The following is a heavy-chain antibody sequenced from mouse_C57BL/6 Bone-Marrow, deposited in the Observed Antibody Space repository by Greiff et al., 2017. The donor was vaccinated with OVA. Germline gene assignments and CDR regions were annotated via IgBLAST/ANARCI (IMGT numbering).Heavy chain of an antibody. Sequence: QVQLQQSGAELVRPGTSVKLSCKASGYTFTSYWMHWVKQRPGQGLEWIGVIDPSDSYTKYNQKFKGKATLTVDTSSSTAYMQLSSLTSEDSAVYYCARALITTVVKGFAYWGQGTLVTVSA. CDR2: IDPSDSYT. D-gene: IGHD1-1*01. J-gene: IGHJ3*01. V-gene: IGHV1-59*01. CDR3: ARALITTVVKGFAY. CDR1: GYTFTSYW.